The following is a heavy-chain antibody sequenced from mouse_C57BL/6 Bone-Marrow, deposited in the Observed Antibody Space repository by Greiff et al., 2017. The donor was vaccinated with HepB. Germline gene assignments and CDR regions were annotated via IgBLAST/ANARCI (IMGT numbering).Heavy chain of an antibody. CDR1: GFSLTSYG. J-gene: IGHJ1*03. CDR3: AKRPYGSSLYWYFDV. V-gene: IGHV2-9*01. CDR2: IWGGGST. Sequence: VQLQQSGPGLVAPSQSLSITCTVSGFSLTSYGVDWVRQPPGKGLEWLGVIWGGGSTNYNSALMSSLSISKDNSKSQVFLKMNSLQTDDTAMYYCAKRPYGSSLYWYFDVWGTGTTVTVSS. D-gene: IGHD1-1*01.